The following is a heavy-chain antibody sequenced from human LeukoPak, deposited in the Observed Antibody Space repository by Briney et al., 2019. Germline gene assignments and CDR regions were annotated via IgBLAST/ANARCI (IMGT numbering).Heavy chain of an antibody. Sequence: GGSLRLSCAASGFTVSSNYMSWVHQAPGKGLEWVSVIYSGGSTYYADSVKGRFTISRDNSRNTLYLQMNSLRVGDSAVYYCAGDTHSSSWYAHWGQGTLVTVSS. J-gene: IGHJ5*02. CDR3: AGDTHSSSWYAH. CDR2: IYSGGST. V-gene: IGHV3-53*01. D-gene: IGHD6-13*01. CDR1: GFTVSSNY.